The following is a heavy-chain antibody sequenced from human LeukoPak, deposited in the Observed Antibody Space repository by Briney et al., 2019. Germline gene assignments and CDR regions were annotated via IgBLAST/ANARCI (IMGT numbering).Heavy chain of an antibody. J-gene: IGHJ6*03. Sequence: SQTLSLTCTVSGGSISSGSYYWSWIRQPAGKGLEWIGRIYTSGSTYYNPSLKSRVTISVDTSKNQFSLKLSSVTAADTAVYYCARHPNYYYYYMDVWGKGTTVTISS. CDR1: GGSISSGSYY. CDR3: ARHPNYYYYYMDV. CDR2: IYTSGST. V-gene: IGHV4-61*02.